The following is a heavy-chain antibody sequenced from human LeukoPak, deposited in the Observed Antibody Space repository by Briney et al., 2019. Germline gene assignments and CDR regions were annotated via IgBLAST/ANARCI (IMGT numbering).Heavy chain of an antibody. V-gene: IGHV3-11*01. Sequence: GGSLRLSCAASGFTFSDYYMSWIRQAPGKGLVWVSYISSSGSTIYYADSVKGRFTISRDNAKNSLYLQMNSLRAEDTAVYYCARMGGGEWLVLMNFDYWGQGTLVTVSS. CDR3: ARMGGGEWLVLMNFDY. D-gene: IGHD6-19*01. CDR1: GFTFSDYY. J-gene: IGHJ4*02. CDR2: ISSSGSTI.